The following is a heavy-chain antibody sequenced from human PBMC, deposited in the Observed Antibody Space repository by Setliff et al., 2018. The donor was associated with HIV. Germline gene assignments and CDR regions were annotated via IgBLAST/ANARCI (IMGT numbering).Heavy chain of an antibody. Sequence: ASVKVSCKVSGYTLTELSMHWVRRATGKGLEWMGYFDPQDGETVYAQKFQGRVTLTEDTSTGTAYMELSGLRSEDTAIYYCARDDHYYDMGSILYDLYFDVWGRGIQVTVSS. CDR3: ARDDHYYDMGSILYDLYFDV. CDR2: FDPQDGET. V-gene: IGHV1-24*01. CDR1: GYTLTELS. J-gene: IGHJ2*01. D-gene: IGHD3-22*01.